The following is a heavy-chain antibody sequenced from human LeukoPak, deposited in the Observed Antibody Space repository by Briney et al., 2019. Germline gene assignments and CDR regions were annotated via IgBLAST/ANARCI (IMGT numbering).Heavy chain of an antibody. J-gene: IGHJ4*02. V-gene: IGHV5-51*01. CDR1: GSIFPTYW. CDR2: IYPDESNI. Sequence: GESLQISCKGSGSIFPTYWIAWVRPLPGKGLEWMGIIYPDESNIRYSPSFQGQVTISADKSISTADLQWSSLKASDTAMYYCARPPSRGYSSSFEYWGQGTLVTVSS. D-gene: IGHD2-2*03. CDR3: ARPPSRGYSSSFEY.